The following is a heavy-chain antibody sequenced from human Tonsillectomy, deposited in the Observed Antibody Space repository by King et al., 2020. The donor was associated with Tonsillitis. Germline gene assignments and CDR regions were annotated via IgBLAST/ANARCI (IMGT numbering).Heavy chain of an antibody. Sequence: VQLQQWGAGLLKPSETLSLTCAVYGGSFSGYYWSWIRQPPGKGLEWIGEINHSGSTNYNPSLKSRVTISVDTSKNQFSLKLSSVTAADTAVYYCARDTIGSYSFNYWGQGTLVTVSS. CDR2: INHSGST. J-gene: IGHJ4*02. D-gene: IGHD1-26*01. CDR3: ARDTIGSYSFNY. CDR1: GGSFSGYY. V-gene: IGHV4-34*01.